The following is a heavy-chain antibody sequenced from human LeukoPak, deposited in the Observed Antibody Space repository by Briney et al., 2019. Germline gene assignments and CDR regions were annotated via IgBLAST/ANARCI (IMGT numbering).Heavy chain of an antibody. CDR3: AKNYYGSGSYYNAYLGY. CDR2: ISYDGSNK. Sequence: PGGSLRLSCAASGFTFSSYGMHWVRQAPGKGLEWVAVISYDGSNKYYADSVKGRFTISRDNSKNTLYLQMNSLRAEDTAVYYCAKNYYGSGSYYNAYLGYWGQGTLVTVSS. D-gene: IGHD3-10*01. J-gene: IGHJ4*02. CDR1: GFTFSSYG. V-gene: IGHV3-30*18.